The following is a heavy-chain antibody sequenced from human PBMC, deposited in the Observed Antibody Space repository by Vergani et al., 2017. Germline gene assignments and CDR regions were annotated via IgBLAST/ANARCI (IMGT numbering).Heavy chain of an antibody. CDR1: VGTSSSYA. V-gene: IGHV1-69*12. Sequence: QVQLVQSGAEVKKPGSSVKVSCKASVGTSSSYAISWVRQAPGQGLEWMGGIIPIFGTANYAQKFQGRVTITADESTSTAYMELSSLRSEDTAVYYCARDHCSGGSCYPSYCYYYGMDVWGQGTTVTVSS. D-gene: IGHD2-15*01. CDR3: ARDHCSGGSCYPSYCYYYGMDV. CDR2: IIPIFGTA. J-gene: IGHJ6*02.